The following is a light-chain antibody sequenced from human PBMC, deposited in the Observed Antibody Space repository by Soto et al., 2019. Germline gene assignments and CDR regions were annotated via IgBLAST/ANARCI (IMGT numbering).Light chain of an antibody. V-gene: IGLV1-40*01. Sequence: QSVLTQPPSVSXXXGQTVTISCTGSSSNLGTGYDVQWFRQVPGTAPKLLIFGNVNRPSGIPDRFSGSKSGTSASLAIAGLQAEDEADYYCQSFDTRLSGWVFGGGTKVTVL. CDR2: GNV. CDR3: QSFDTRLSGWV. J-gene: IGLJ3*02. CDR1: SSNLGTGYD.